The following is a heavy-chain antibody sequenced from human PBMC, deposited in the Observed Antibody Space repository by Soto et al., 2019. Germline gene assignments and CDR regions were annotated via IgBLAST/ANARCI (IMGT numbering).Heavy chain of an antibody. CDR1: GFTFSSYG. Sequence: WWSMRLSCAASGFTFSSYGMHWVRQAPGKGLEWVAVIWYDGSNKYYADSVKGRFTISRDNSKNTLYLQMNSLRAEDTAVYYCARVRNIRFFERLLPDYWGQGTRVTVS. D-gene: IGHD3-3*01. V-gene: IGHV3-33*01. CDR3: ARVRNIRFFERLLPDY. J-gene: IGHJ4*02. CDR2: IWYDGSNK.